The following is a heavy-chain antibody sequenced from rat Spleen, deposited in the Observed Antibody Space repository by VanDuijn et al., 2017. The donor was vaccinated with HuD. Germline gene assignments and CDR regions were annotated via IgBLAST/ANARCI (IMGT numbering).Heavy chain of an antibody. D-gene: IGHD1-12*03. CDR3: TRDPITMMVISYFDY. CDR2: ITNTGGST. CDR1: GFTFNNYW. V-gene: IGHV5-31*01. Sequence: EVQLVESGGGLVQPGRSLKLSCVASGFTFNNYWMTWIRQAPGKGLEWVASITNTGGSTYYPDSVKGRFTISRDNAKSTLYLQMNSLRSEDTATYYCTRDPITMMVISYFDYWGQGVMVTVSS. J-gene: IGHJ2*01.